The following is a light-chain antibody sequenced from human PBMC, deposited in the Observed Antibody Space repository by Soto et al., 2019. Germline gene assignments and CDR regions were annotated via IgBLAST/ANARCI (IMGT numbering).Light chain of an antibody. J-gene: IGLJ3*02. V-gene: IGLV1-40*01. Sequence: QSVLTQPPSVSGAPGQRVTISCTESSSNIGAGYDVHWYQQLPGKAPKLLIYDNSNRPSGVPDRFSGSKSGTSASLAITGLQAEDEADYYCQSYDSSRSVWVFGGGTKVTVL. CDR3: QSYDSSRSVWV. CDR2: DNS. CDR1: SSNIGAGYD.